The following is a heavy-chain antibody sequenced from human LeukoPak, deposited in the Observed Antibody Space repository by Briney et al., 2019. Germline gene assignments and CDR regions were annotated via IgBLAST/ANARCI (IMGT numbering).Heavy chain of an antibody. Sequence: SETLSLTCTVSGGSFSTYYWNWIRQPPGKALEWIGYIYYSGSTINYNPSLKSRVSISIDTSKNQFSLRLTSVTAADTAVYYCARLVGVRLPAVVWGQGTTVTVSS. CDR2: IYYSGSTI. CDR3: ARLVGVRLPAVV. D-gene: IGHD1-26*01. V-gene: IGHV4-59*01. J-gene: IGHJ6*02. CDR1: GGSFSTYY.